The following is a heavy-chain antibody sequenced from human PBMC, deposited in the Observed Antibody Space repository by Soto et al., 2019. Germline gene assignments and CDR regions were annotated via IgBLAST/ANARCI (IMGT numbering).Heavy chain of an antibody. CDR1: GFTFSSYW. V-gene: IGHV3-7*01. Sequence: VQLVESGGGVVQPGRSLRLSCAASGFTFSSYWMSWVRQAPGKGLEWVANIKQDGSEKYYVDSVKGRFTISRDNAKNSLYLQMNSLRAEDTAVYYCARGAAQWLAVFWGQGTLVTVSS. J-gene: IGHJ4*02. CDR2: IKQDGSEK. D-gene: IGHD6-19*01. CDR3: ARGAAQWLAVF.